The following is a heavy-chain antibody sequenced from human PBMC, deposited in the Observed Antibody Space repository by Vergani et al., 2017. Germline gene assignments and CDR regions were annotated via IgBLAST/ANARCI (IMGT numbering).Heavy chain of an antibody. CDR1: GGSISSSSYY. CDR2: IYYSGST. CDR3: AGRRGALRFLEWLPFDY. D-gene: IGHD3-3*01. J-gene: IGHJ4*02. V-gene: IGHV4-39*01. Sequence: QLQLQESGPGLVKPSETLSLTCTVSGGSISSSSYYWGLIRQPPGKGLEWIGSIYYSGSTYYNPSLKGRVTISVDTSKNQFSLKLSSVTAEDTAVYYGAGRRGALRFLEWLPFDYWGQGTLVTVSS.